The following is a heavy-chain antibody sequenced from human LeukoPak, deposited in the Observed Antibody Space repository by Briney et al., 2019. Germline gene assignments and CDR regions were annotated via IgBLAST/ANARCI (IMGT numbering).Heavy chain of an antibody. CDR3: ARAAKRRECCGFIPPNDY. CDR1: GGSISSGGYY. J-gene: IGHJ4*02. Sequence: SQTLSLTCTVSGGSISSGGYYWSWIRQHPGKGLEWIGYIYCSGSTYYNPSLKSRVTISVDTSKNQFSLKLSSVTAADTAVYYCARAAKRRECCGFIPPNDYWGQGTLVTVSS. V-gene: IGHV4-31*03. CDR2: IYCSGST. D-gene: IGHD5-18*01.